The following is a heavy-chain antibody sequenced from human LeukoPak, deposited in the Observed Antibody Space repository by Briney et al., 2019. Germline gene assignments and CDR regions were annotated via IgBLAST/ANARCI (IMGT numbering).Heavy chain of an antibody. CDR3: AKDREGYGDYYDY. CDR2: ISGSGGST. CDR1: GFTFSSYA. D-gene: IGHD5-24*01. V-gene: IGHV3-23*01. Sequence: GGSLRLSCAASGFTFSSYAMSWVRQAPGKGLEWVSAISGSGGSTYYADSVKGRFTISRDSSKNTLYLQMNSLRAEDTAVYYCAKDREGYGDYYDYWGQGTLVTVSS. J-gene: IGHJ4*02.